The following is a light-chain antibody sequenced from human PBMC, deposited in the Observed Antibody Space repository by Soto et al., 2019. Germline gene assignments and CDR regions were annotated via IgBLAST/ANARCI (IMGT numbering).Light chain of an antibody. J-gene: IGLJ1*01. Sequence: QSALTQPASVSGSPGQSVTISCTGTSSDVGAYKYVSWYQHHPGKAPKLMIYEVSNRPSGVSNRFSGSKSGNTASLTIFGLQAEDEADFYCCSYAGSYDYVFGTGTKLTVL. CDR1: SSDVGAYKY. V-gene: IGLV2-14*01. CDR2: EVS. CDR3: CSYAGSYDYV.